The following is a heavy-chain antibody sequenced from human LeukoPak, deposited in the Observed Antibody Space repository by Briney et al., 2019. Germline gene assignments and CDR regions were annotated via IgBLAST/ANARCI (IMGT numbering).Heavy chain of an antibody. CDR2: INHSGSS. J-gene: IGHJ2*01. D-gene: IGHD4-11*01. CDR3: ARGYSKLVPSRYLDL. V-gene: IGHV4-34*01. Sequence: SETLSLTCTVYGGSFSDYYLNWIRQPPGKGLEWIGEINHSGSSNYNAALERRVPISVDTSKNQFSLNGTSVTAADTAVYYCARGYSKLVPSRYLDLWGRGTLVTVSS. CDR1: GGSFSDYY.